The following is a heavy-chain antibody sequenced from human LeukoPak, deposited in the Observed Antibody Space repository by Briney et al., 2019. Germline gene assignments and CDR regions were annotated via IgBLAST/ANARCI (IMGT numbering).Heavy chain of an antibody. CDR1: GASISSGTHY. CDR2: IYSTGSA. D-gene: IGHD2-2*01. J-gene: IGHJ6*02. Sequence: PSETLSLTCAVSGASISSGTHYWNWIRQHPGQGLEWIGHIYSTGSAYFNPSLMSRVPISIDTSENQFSLKLSSVTAADTAVYYCASTHCASPSCYSYYYSGLDVGGQGTTVIVSS. V-gene: IGHV4-31*11. CDR3: ASTHCASPSCYSYYYSGLDV.